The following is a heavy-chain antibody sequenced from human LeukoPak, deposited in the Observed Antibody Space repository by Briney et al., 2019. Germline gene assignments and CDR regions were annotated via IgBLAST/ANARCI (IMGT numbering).Heavy chain of an antibody. J-gene: IGHJ3*02. CDR3: ARRVGATTFDAFDI. CDR2: IIPILGIA. Sequence: SVTVSCKASGGTFSSYAISWVRQAPGQGLEWMGRIIPILGIANYAQKFQGRVTITADKSTSTAYMELSSLRSEDTAVYYCARRVGATTFDAFDIWGQGTMVTVSS. V-gene: IGHV1-69*04. CDR1: GGTFSSYA. D-gene: IGHD1-26*01.